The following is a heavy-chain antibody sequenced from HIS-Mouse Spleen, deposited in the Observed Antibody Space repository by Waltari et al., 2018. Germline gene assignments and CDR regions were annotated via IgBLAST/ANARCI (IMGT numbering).Heavy chain of an antibody. V-gene: IGHV4-39*07. D-gene: IGHD6-13*01. J-gene: IGHJ2*01. CDR2: IYYSGST. CDR1: GGPISSNSYY. CDR3: AREIPYSSSWYDWYFDL. Sequence: QLQRQESGPGLVKPSETLSLTGTVSGGPISSNSYYLCWIRQPPGKGLEWIGSIYYSGSTYYNPSLKSRVTISVDTSKNQFSLKLSSVTAADTAVYYCAREIPYSSSWYDWYFDLWGRGTLVTVSS.